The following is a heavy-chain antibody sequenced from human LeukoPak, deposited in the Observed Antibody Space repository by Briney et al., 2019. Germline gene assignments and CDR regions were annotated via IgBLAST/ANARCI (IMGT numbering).Heavy chain of an antibody. Sequence: APVKVSCKASGYTFTGYYIHWVRQAPGQGLEWMGRINPNSGGTNYPQKFQGRVTMTRDTSISTAYMELSRLTSDDTAVYYCASCDSGGWCFQHWGQGTLVTVSS. CDR3: ASCDSGGWCFQH. CDR2: INPNSGGT. V-gene: IGHV1-2*06. D-gene: IGHD6-19*01. CDR1: GYTFTGYY. J-gene: IGHJ1*01.